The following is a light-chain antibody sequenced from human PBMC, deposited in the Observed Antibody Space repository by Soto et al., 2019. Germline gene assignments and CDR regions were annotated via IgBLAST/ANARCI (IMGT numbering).Light chain of an antibody. J-gene: IGLJ1*01. Sequence: QFVLTQPASVSGSPGQSITISCTGTSSVVGGYNYVSWYQQHPGKAPKLMIYDVSNRPSGVSNRFSGSKSGNTASLTISGLQAEDEADYYCSSYTSSSVYVFATGTKVTV. V-gene: IGLV2-14*01. CDR1: SSVVGGYNY. CDR3: SSYTSSSVYV. CDR2: DVS.